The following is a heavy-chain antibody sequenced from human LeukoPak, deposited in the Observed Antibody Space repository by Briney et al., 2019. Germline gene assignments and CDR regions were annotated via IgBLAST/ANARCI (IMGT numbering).Heavy chain of an antibody. Sequence: GGSLRLSCAASGFTFSTYAMTWVRQAPGKGLEWVSSITGSGDGTSAADSVTGRFSISRDNAKNSLYLQMNSLRAEDTAVYYCARDDYGGIDYWGQGTLVTVSS. CDR3: ARDDYGGIDY. CDR1: GFTFSTYA. V-gene: IGHV3-23*01. CDR2: ITGSGDGT. D-gene: IGHD3-16*01. J-gene: IGHJ4*02.